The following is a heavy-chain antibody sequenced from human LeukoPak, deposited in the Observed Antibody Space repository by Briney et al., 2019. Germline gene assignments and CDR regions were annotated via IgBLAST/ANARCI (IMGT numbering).Heavy chain of an antibody. J-gene: IGHJ6*02. Sequence: PSETLSLTCAVYGGSFSGYYWSWIRQPPGKGLEWIGEINHSGSTNYNPSLKSRVTISVDTSKNQFSLKLSSVTAADTAVYYCARHKNRGYSYGPSLYYYGMDVWGQGTTVTVSS. CDR3: ARHKNRGYSYGPSLYYYGMDV. CDR2: INHSGST. CDR1: GGSFSGYY. V-gene: IGHV4-34*01. D-gene: IGHD5-18*01.